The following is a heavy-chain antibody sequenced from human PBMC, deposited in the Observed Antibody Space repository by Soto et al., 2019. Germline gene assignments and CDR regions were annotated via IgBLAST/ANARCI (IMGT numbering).Heavy chain of an antibody. D-gene: IGHD5-18*01. CDR3: ARDRDTAMGNYYYGMDV. V-gene: IGHV1-2*04. CDR2: INPNSGGT. Sequence: ASVKVSCKASGYTFTGYYMHWVRQAPGQGLEWMGWINPNSGGTNYAQKFQGWVTMTRDTSISTAYMELSRLRSDDTAVYYCARDRDTAMGNYYYGMDVWGQGTTVTVSS. CDR1: GYTFTGYY. J-gene: IGHJ6*02.